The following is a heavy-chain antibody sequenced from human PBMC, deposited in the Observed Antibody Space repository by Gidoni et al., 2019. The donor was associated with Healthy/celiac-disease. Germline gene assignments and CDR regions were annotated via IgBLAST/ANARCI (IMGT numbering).Heavy chain of an antibody. CDR3: ASPRVARPWAAFDI. J-gene: IGHJ3*02. CDR2: INSDGSST. D-gene: IGHD7-27*01. CDR1: GFTFSSYW. V-gene: IGHV3-74*01. Sequence: EVQLVESGGGLVQPGGSLRLSCAASGFTFSSYWMHWVRQAPGKGLVWVSRINSDGSSTSYADSVKGRFTISRDNAKNTLYLQMNSLRAEDTAVYYCASPRVARPWAAFDIWGQGTMVTVSS.